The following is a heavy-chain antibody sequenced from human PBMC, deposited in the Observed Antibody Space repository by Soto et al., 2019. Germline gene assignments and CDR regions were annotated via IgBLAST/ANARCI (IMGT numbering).Heavy chain of an antibody. Sequence: SETLSLTCTVSGGSVNSGGYYWSWIRQHPGKGLEWIGYVYYSGVTYYNPSLKSRVIVSVDTSQNQFSLQLTSVTAADTAVYYCARSPKSYYYYYYMDVWGTGTTVTVSS. J-gene: IGHJ6*03. CDR1: GGSVNSGGYY. V-gene: IGHV4-31*03. CDR3: ARSPKSYYYYYYMDV. CDR2: VYYSGVT.